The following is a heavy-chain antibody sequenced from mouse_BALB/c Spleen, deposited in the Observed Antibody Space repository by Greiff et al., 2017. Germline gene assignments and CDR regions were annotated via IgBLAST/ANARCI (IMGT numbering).Heavy chain of an antibody. J-gene: IGHJ3*01. D-gene: IGHD1-2*01. CDR3: AIDETTAWAY. CDR1: GFTFSSYA. V-gene: IGHV5-6-5*01. CDR2: ISSGGST. Sequence: EVQRVESGGGLVKPGGSLKLSCAASGFTFSSYAMSWVRQTPEKRLEWVASISSGGSTYYPDSVKGRFTISRDNARNILYLQMSSLRSEDTAMYYCAIDETTAWAYWAQGTLVPVSA.